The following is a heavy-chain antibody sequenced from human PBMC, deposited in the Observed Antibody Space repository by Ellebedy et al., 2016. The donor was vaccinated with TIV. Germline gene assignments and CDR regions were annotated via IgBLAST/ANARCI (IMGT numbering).Heavy chain of an antibody. D-gene: IGHD3-3*01. CDR1: GFTFSSYW. V-gene: IGHV3-7*03. Sequence: GESLKISXAASGFTFSSYWMSWVRQAPGKGLEWVANIKQDGSEKYYVDSVKGRFTISRDNAKNSLYLQMNSLRAEDTAVYYCAREGLRFLEWSRIYYYYGMDVWGQGTTVTVSS. CDR2: IKQDGSEK. CDR3: AREGLRFLEWSRIYYYYGMDV. J-gene: IGHJ6*02.